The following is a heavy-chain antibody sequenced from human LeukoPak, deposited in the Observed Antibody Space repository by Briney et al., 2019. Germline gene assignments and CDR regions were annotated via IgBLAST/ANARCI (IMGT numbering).Heavy chain of an antibody. J-gene: IGHJ3*02. V-gene: IGHV4-4*07. CDR3: ARHPARRGKQWLVNGAFDI. Sequence: PSETLSLTCTVSGGSISSYYWSWIRQPPGKGLEWIGRIYTSGSTNYNPSLKSRVTMSVDTSKNQFSLKLSSVTAADTAVYYCARHPARRGKQWLVNGAFDIWGQGTMVTVSS. D-gene: IGHD6-19*01. CDR2: IYTSGST. CDR1: GGSISSYY.